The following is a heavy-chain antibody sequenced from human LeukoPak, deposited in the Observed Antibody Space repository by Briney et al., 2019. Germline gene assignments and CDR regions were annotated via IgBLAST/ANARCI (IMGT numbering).Heavy chain of an antibody. J-gene: IGHJ4*02. CDR3: ARGYSYGRFDY. V-gene: IGHV4-59*12. D-gene: IGHD5-18*01. Sequence: SETLSLTCTVSGGSISSYYWSWVRQPPGKGLEWIGYIYYSGSTNYNPSLKSRVTISVDTSKNQFSLKLSSVTAADTAVYYCARGYSYGRFDYWGQGSLVTVSS. CDR1: GGSISSYY. CDR2: IYYSGST.